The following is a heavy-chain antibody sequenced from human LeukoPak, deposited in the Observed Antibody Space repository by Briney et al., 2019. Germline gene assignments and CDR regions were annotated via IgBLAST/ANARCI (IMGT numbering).Heavy chain of an antibody. V-gene: IGHV5-51*01. CDR3: ARGPDCSSTSCYTASLFDY. CDR1: GYSFTSYW. CDR2: IYPGDSDT. Sequence: GESLKISCKGSGYSFTSYWIGWVRQMPGKGLEWMGIIYPGDSDTRYSLSFQGQVTISADKSISTAYLQWSSLKASDTAMYYCARGPDCSSTSCYTASLFDYWGQGTLVTVSS. J-gene: IGHJ4*02. D-gene: IGHD2-2*02.